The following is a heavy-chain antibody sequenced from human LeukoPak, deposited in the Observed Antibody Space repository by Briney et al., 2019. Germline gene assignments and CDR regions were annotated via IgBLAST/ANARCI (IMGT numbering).Heavy chain of an antibody. CDR2: IYYSGST. CDR1: GGSISSYY. V-gene: IGHV4-59*01. Sequence: PSETLSLTCTVSGGSISSYYWSWIRQPPGKGLEWIGYIYYSGSTNYNPSLKSRVTISVDTSKNQFSLKLSSVTAADTAVYYCARERWERRAFDIWGQGTMVTVSS. CDR3: ARERWERRAFDI. D-gene: IGHD1-26*01. J-gene: IGHJ3*02.